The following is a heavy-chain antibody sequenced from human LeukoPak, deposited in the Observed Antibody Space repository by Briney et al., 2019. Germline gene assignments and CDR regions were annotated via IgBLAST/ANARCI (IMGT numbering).Heavy chain of an antibody. CDR1: GGTFSSYA. J-gene: IGHJ4*02. CDR3: ARDDYGGNRLDFDY. Sequence: GASVKVSCKASGGTFSSYAISWVRQAPGQGLEWMGGIIPIFGTANYAQKFQGRVTITADESTSTAYMELSSLRSEDTAVYYCARDDYGGNRLDFDYWGQGTLVTVSS. CDR2: IIPIFGTA. D-gene: IGHD4-23*01. V-gene: IGHV1-69*13.